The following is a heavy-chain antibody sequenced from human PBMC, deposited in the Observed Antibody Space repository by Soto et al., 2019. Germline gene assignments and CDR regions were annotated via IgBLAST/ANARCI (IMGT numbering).Heavy chain of an antibody. Sequence: GASVKVSCKASGYTFTSYGISWVRQAPGQGLEWMGWISAYNGNTNYAQKLQGRVTMTTDTSTSTAYMELRSLRSDDTAVYYCARDRAGLLGYCSGGSCRDAFDIWGQGTMVTVSS. CDR3: ARDRAGLLGYCSGGSCRDAFDI. J-gene: IGHJ3*02. V-gene: IGHV1-18*01. D-gene: IGHD2-15*01. CDR1: GYTFTSYG. CDR2: ISAYNGNT.